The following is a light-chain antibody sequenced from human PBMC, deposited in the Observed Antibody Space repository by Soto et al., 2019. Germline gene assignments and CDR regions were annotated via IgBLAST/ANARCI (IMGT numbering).Light chain of an antibody. CDR2: GAS. CDR1: QSVSSN. Sequence: EIVMTQSPATLSVSPGERATLSCRASQSVSSNLAWYQQKPGQAPRLLIFGASTTATGIPARFSGSGSGTEFTLTISSLQSEDFAVYDFQQYNNWPPRGRTFGQGTKVEIK. V-gene: IGKV3-15*01. J-gene: IGKJ1*01. CDR3: QQYNNWPPRGRT.